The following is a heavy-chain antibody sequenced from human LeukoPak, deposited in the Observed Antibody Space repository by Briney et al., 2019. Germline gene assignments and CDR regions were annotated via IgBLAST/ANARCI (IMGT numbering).Heavy chain of an antibody. CDR2: IYSGGST. CDR3: ARVNYDILTGYYPYYYYYYMDV. V-gene: IGHV3-53*01. Sequence: GGSLRLSCAASGFTVSSNYMSWVRQAPGKGLEWVSVIYSGGSTYYADSVKGRFTISRDNSKNTLYLQMNSLRAEDTAVYYCARVNYDILTGYYPYYYYYYMDVWGKGTTVTISS. CDR1: GFTVSSNY. D-gene: IGHD3-9*01. J-gene: IGHJ6*03.